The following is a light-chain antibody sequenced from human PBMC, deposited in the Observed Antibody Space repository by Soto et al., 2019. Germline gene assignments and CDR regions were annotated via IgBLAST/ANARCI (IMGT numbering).Light chain of an antibody. J-gene: IGKJ1*01. V-gene: IGKV3-20*01. Sequence: EIVVTQSPGTLSLSPGERATXSXXXSQILASSYLAWYQQRPGQAPRLLIYGASSRATGIPDRFSGSGSGTDFTLTISRLEPEDFAVYYCQQCGSSPWTFGQGTKVDIK. CDR3: QQCGSSPWT. CDR2: GAS. CDR1: QILASSY.